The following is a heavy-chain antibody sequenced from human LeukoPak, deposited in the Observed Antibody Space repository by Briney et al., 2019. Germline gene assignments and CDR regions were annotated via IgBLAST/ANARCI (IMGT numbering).Heavy chain of an antibody. CDR2: IHNSEST. Sequence: SETLSLTCTVSGGSVSSGRYYWSWIRQPPGKGLEWIGNIHNSESTYYNPSLKSRVTISVDTSKNQFSLKLSSVTAADTAVYYCARQVTFGYAYAYYFDYWGQGSLVTVSS. CDR1: GGSVSSGRYY. CDR3: ARQVTFGYAYAYYFDY. D-gene: IGHD5-18*01. V-gene: IGHV4-39*01. J-gene: IGHJ4*02.